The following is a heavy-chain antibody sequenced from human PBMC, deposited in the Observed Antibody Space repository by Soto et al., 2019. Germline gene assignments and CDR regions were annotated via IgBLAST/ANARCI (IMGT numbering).Heavy chain of an antibody. CDR3: AKDHLGPIAAAGTWDGMDV. CDR2: ISGSGGST. CDR1: GFTFSSYA. J-gene: IGHJ6*02. V-gene: IGHV3-23*01. D-gene: IGHD6-13*01. Sequence: GGSLRLSCAASGFTFSSYAMSWVRQAPGKGLEWVSAISGSGGSTYYADSVKGRFTISRDNSKNTLYLQMNSLRAEDTAVYYCAKDHLGPIAAAGTWDGMDVWGQGTTVTVSS.